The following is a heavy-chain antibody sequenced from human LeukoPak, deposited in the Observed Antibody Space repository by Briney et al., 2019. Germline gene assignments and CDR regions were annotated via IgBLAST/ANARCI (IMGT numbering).Heavy chain of an antibody. CDR2: ISIGARNT. Sequence: PGGSERLSCAASGLTLTSSAMSWLRHAPGKGVEGLSAISIGARNTYYANSVKGWFTISRYNSKTPMYLQMNSLRAEDTALYYCAKGNRDSGWDYWGQGTLVTVSS. J-gene: IGHJ4*02. V-gene: IGHV3-23*01. CDR3: AKGNRDSGWDY. CDR1: GLTLTSSA. D-gene: IGHD6-19*01.